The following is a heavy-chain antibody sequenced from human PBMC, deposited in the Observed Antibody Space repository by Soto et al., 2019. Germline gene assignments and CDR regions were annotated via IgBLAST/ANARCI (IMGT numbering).Heavy chain of an antibody. CDR3: AREVYSGDDFDY. CDR2: INSDGSST. CDR1: GFTFSSYW. V-gene: IGHV3-74*01. Sequence: EVQLVESGGGLVQPGGSLRLSCAASGFTFSSYWMHWVRQAPGKGLVWVSRINSDGSSTSYADSVKGRFTISRDNSKNTLYLQMNSLRSEDTAVYYCAREVYSGDDFDYWGQGTLVTFSS. D-gene: IGHD5-12*01. J-gene: IGHJ4*02.